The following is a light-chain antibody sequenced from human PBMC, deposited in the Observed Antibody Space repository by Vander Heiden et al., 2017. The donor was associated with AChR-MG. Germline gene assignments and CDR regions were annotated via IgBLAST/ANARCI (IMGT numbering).Light chain of an antibody. CDR2: AAS. V-gene: IGKV3D-15*01. Sequence: EIVMTQSPATLSVSPGEGATLSCRASQSVTSNLAWYQQKPGQAPRLLIYAASIRATGIPARFSGSGYGTEFTLTISSRQSEDFAVYYCQQYKDWAPEAFGGGTKVEIK. CDR3: QQYKDWAPEA. J-gene: IGKJ4*01. CDR1: QSVTSN.